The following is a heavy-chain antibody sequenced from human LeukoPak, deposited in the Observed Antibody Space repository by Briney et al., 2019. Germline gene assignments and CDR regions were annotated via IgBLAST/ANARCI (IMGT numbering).Heavy chain of an antibody. Sequence: PSETLSLTCTVSGGSISSTSYSWGWIRQPPGKGLEWIGSVYYSGNTYYNPSLKSRVTISVDTSKNQFSLKLSSVTAADTAVYYCARGPKYGSGRGPHYYYMDVWGKGTTVTVSS. CDR1: GGSISSTSYS. CDR2: VYYSGNT. J-gene: IGHJ6*03. D-gene: IGHD3-10*01. CDR3: ARGPKYGSGRGPHYYYMDV. V-gene: IGHV4-39*07.